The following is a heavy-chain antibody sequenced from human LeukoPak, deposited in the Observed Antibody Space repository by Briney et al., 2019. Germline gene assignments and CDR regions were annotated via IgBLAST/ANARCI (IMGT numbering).Heavy chain of an antibody. D-gene: IGHD6-25*01. CDR3: AKDPAAGYSSAEWGY. CDR1: GFTFSSYG. J-gene: IGHJ4*02. Sequence: GGSLRLSCAASGFTFSSYGMHWVRQAPGKGLEWVAVISYDGSNKYYADSVKGRFTISRDNSKNTLYLQMNSLRAEDTAGYYCAKDPAAGYSSAEWGYWGQGTLVTVSS. V-gene: IGHV3-30*18. CDR2: ISYDGSNK.